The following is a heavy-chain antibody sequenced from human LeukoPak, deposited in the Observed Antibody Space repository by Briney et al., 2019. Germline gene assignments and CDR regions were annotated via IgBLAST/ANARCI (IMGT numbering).Heavy chain of an antibody. J-gene: IGHJ3*02. D-gene: IGHD6-19*01. Sequence: GGSERLSCAASGFTFSTYAMHWVRQAPGKGLEWVAIISHDGTNKYYADSGKGSFTISRDNSKNTLYLQMNSLRAEDTAVYYCARDDPYSSGWYIVFDIWGQGTMVTVSS. CDR2: ISHDGTNK. V-gene: IGHV3-30-3*01. CDR3: ARDDPYSSGWYIVFDI. CDR1: GFTFSTYA.